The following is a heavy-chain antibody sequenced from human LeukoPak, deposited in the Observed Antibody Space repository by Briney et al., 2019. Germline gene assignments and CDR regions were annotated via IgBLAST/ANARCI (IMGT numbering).Heavy chain of an antibody. J-gene: IGHJ4*02. Sequence: NPGGSLRLSCAASGFTFSGYTMNWVRQAPGKGLEWVSSISTSSSYIYYADSVKGRFTISRDNAKNSLYLQMNSLRAEDTAVYYCARDRLGYCSGGSCFGDYWGQGTLVTVSS. D-gene: IGHD2-15*01. V-gene: IGHV3-21*01. CDR3: ARDRLGYCSGGSCFGDY. CDR1: GFTFSGYT. CDR2: ISTSSSYI.